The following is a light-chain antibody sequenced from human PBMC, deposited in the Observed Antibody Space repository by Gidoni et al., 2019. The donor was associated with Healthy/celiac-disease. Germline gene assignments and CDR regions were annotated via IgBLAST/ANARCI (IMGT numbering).Light chain of an antibody. Sequence: DIVLTQSPATRSLPPGERATLSCRASQSASSYFAWYQQKPCPAPRLLIYEASNRATGIPARCSGSGSGTDFTLTISSLGPEDFAVYYCQQRSNWPLTFGGGTRLEFK. J-gene: IGKJ4*01. V-gene: IGKV3-11*01. CDR1: QSASSY. CDR2: EAS. CDR3: QQRSNWPLT.